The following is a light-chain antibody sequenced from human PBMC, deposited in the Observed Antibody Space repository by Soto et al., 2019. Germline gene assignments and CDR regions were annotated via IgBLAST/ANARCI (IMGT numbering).Light chain of an antibody. CDR2: DDI. CDR1: TSNVANNF. Sequence: VLTQPPSVSAAPGQKVTISCSGTTSNVANNFVSWYQQFPGKAPKLLIYDDIRRPSGIPDRFSASKSGTSATLGITGLQTGDEADYYCGSWDSSLTANDFGTGTKVTVL. CDR3: GSWDSSLTAND. V-gene: IGLV1-51*01. J-gene: IGLJ1*01.